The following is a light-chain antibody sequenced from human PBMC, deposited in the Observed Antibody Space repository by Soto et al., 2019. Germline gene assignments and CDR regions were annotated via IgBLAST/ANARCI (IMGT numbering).Light chain of an antibody. V-gene: IGLV2-8*01. Sequence: QSVLTQPPSASGSPGQSVTISCTRTKSDIGVYDFVSWYQHHPGKAPRLIIYEVVQRPSGVPDRFSGSKSGNTASLTVSGLQAADEADYFCKSYAGSNTYAFGSGTKVTVL. CDR3: KSYAGSNTYA. J-gene: IGLJ1*01. CDR2: EVV. CDR1: KSDIGVYDF.